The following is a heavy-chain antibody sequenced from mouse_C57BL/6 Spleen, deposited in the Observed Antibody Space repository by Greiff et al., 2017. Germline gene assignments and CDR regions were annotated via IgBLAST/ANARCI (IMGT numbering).Heavy chain of an antibody. CDR1: GYTFTSYW. CDR3: ARGYGSSYEAMDY. D-gene: IGHD1-1*01. V-gene: IGHV1-7*01. J-gene: IGHJ4*01. CDR2: INPSSGYT. Sequence: VQLQESGAELAKPGASVKLSCKASGYTFTSYWMHWVKQRPGQGLEWIGYINPSSGYTNYNQKFKDKATLTADKSSSPAYMQLSSLTYEASADYYGARGYGSSYEAMDYWGQGTSVTVSS.